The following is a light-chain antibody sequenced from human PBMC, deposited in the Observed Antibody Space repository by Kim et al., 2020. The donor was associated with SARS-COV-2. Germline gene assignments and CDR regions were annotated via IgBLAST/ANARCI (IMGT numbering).Light chain of an antibody. V-gene: IGLV1-47*01. CDR1: NSHIGRNS. Sequence: GQRAAVPCSGGNSHIGRNSVYWYHHDPGTAPRLLIFRNDQRPSGVPARIPASRSGTAASLTISGLRSDDEGDYYCTSWDDSLNDWLFGGGTKVTVL. CDR3: TSWDDSLNDWL. CDR2: RND. J-gene: IGLJ3*02.